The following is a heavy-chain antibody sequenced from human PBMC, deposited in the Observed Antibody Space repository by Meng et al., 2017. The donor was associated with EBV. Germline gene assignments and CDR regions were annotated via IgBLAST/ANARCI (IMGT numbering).Heavy chain of an antibody. CDR2: IYDGGTT. Sequence: QVQLQEPGPGLVKPSETLSLTCTVSGASVSGGTFHWSWIRQPPGKELQWIGYIYDGGTTIYNPSLKSRVTIFLDTSRNQFSLGLRSVTTADTAVYYCAKSSPSTPGVVDSWGQGTLVTVSS. D-gene: IGHD2-2*01. CDR3: AKSSPSTPGVVDS. J-gene: IGHJ4*02. V-gene: IGHV4-61*01. CDR1: GASVSGGTFH.